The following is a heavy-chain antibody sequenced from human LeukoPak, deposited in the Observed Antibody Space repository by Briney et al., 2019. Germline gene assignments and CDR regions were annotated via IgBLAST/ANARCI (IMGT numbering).Heavy chain of an antibody. CDR1: GYTFTDYH. J-gene: IGHJ4*02. D-gene: IGHD2-8*01. CDR2: INPNSGDT. CDR3: ATLMAHLDY. V-gene: IGHV1-2*02. Sequence: ASVKVSCKASGYTFTDYHMHSVRQAPGQGLEWMGWINPNSGDTNYAQKFQGRVTMTRDTTISTAYMELSRLRSDDTAVFYCATLMAHLDYWGQGTLVTVSS.